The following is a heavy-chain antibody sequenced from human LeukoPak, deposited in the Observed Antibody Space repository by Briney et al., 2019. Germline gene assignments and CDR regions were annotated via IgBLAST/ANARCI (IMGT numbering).Heavy chain of an antibody. V-gene: IGHV4-39*07. Sequence: SETLSLTCTVSGGSISSSSYYWGWIRQPPGKGLEWIGSIYYSGSTYYNPSLKSRVTISVDTSKNQFSLKLSSVTAADTAVYYCARSQAGGVYKLLFAIPGNWFDPWGQGTLVTVSS. J-gene: IGHJ5*02. CDR2: IYYSGST. CDR3: ARSQAGGVYKLLFAIPGNWFDP. D-gene: IGHD2-2*01. CDR1: GGSISSSSYY.